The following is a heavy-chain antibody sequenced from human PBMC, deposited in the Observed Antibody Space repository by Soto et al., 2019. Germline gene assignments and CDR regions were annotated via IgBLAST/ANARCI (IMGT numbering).Heavy chain of an antibody. J-gene: IGHJ4*02. CDR1: GFTFSDHG. V-gene: IGHV3-33*01. CDR3: ARDDIYPANGLDY. Sequence: GGSLRLSCGASGFTFSDHGMHWVRQAPGEGLEWVAAILNDGSHQFYGGSVKGRFTISRDNSMKTLFLQMNSLRVEDTAVYYCARDDIYPANGLDYWGRGTLVTVSS. D-gene: IGHD2-2*02. CDR2: ILNDGSHQ.